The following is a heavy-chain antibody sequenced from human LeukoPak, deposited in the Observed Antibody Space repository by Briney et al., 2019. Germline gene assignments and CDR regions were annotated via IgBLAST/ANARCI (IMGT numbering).Heavy chain of an antibody. V-gene: IGHV1-69*04. Sequence: GASVKVSCKASGVTFSSYAISWVRQAPGQGLEWMRRIIPILGIANYAQKLQGRVTITADKSTSTAYMELSSLRSEDTAVFFFFKQKTAYDILTGYYAGGPVDYWGQGTLVTVSS. CDR1: GVTFSSYA. D-gene: IGHD3-9*01. CDR3: FKQKTAYDILTGYYAGGPVDY. J-gene: IGHJ4*02. CDR2: IIPILGIA.